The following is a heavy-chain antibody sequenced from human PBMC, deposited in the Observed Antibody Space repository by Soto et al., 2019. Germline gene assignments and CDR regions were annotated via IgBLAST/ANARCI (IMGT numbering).Heavy chain of an antibody. D-gene: IGHD3-22*01. CDR1: GFTFSTYV. Sequence: QVQLVESGGGVVQPGRSLRLSCAASGFTFSTYVMHWVHQAPGKGLEWVAAISLDGNSEHYTDSVKGRFTISRDNSKNTLYVQMDTLRVEDTAVYYCATEDHSSGHAGTFHHCGQGTLVTVSS. V-gene: IGHV3-30*04. J-gene: IGHJ1*01. CDR3: ATEDHSSGHAGTFHH. CDR2: ISLDGNSE.